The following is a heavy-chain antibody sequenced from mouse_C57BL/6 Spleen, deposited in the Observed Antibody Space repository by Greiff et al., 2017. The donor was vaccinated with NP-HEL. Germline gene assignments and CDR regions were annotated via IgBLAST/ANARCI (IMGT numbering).Heavy chain of an antibody. V-gene: IGHV8-12*01. D-gene: IGHD2-4*01. Sequence: VKLMESGPGILQSSQTLSLTCSFSGFSLSTSGMGVSWIRQPSGKGLEWLAHIYWDDDKRYNPSLKSRLTISKDTSRNQVFLKITSVDTADTATYYCSIYYDYDGFAYWGQGTLVTVSA. CDR2: IYWDDDK. CDR3: SIYYDYDGFAY. J-gene: IGHJ3*01. CDR1: GFSLSTSGMG.